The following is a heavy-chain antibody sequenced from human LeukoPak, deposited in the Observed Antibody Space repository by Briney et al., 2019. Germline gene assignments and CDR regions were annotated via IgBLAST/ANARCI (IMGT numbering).Heavy chain of an antibody. Sequence: GGSLRLSCAASGFTFSSYEMNWVRQAPGKGLEWVSYISSSGSTIYYADSVKGRFTISRGNAKNSLYLQMNSLRAEDTAVYYCARAGPPPIYWGQGTLVTVSS. CDR3: ARAGPPPIY. CDR1: GFTFSSYE. V-gene: IGHV3-48*03. J-gene: IGHJ4*02. CDR2: ISSSGSTI.